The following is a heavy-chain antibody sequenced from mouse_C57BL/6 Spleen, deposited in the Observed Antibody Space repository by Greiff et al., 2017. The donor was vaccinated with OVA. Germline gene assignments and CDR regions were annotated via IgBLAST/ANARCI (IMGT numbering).Heavy chain of an antibody. CDR1: GYTFTEYT. Sequence: VQRVESGAELVKPGASVKLSCKASGYTFTEYTIHWVKQRSGQGLEWIGWFYPGSGSIKYNEKFKDKATLTADKSSSTVYMELSRLTSEDSAVYFCARHEERTYAMDYWGQGTSVTVSS. J-gene: IGHJ4*01. CDR3: ARHEERTYAMDY. V-gene: IGHV1-62-2*01. CDR2: FYPGSGSI.